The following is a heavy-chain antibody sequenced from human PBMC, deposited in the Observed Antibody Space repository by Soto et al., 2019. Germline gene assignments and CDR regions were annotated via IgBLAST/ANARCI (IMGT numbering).Heavy chain of an antibody. J-gene: IGHJ3*02. CDR2: ISGSGGST. D-gene: IGHD3-3*01. Sequence: GGSLRLSCAASGFTFSSYAMSWVRQAPGKGLEWVSAISGSGGSTYYADSVKGRFTISRDNSKNTLYLQMNSLRAEDTAVYYCANRFRSGDRYDAFDIWGQGTMVTVSS. CDR3: ANRFRSGDRYDAFDI. CDR1: GFTFSSYA. V-gene: IGHV3-23*01.